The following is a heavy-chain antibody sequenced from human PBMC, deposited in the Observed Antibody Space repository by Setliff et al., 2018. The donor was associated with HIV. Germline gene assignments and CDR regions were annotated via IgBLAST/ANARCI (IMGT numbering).Heavy chain of an antibody. CDR2: IYSTGST. Sequence: PSETLSLTCTVSGASITSHYWSWIRQSPGRELEWIGYIYSTGSTNYNPSLQSRVSISMDASKNKFSLKVTPVTSADTAVYYCAKGAGFYGDYTFDYWGQGNLVTVSS. CDR1: GASITSHY. CDR3: AKGAGFYGDYTFDY. V-gene: IGHV4-59*11. D-gene: IGHD4-17*01. J-gene: IGHJ4*02.